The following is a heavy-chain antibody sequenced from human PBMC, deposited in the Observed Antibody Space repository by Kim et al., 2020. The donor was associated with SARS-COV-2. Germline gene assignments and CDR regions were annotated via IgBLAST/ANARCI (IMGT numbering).Heavy chain of an antibody. CDR3: VRELAS. CDR2: GRST. Sequence: GRSTEYADTVNGRFTISRDNAKKSLSLQMNRLTPEDTAVYYCVRELASWGQGTLVTVSS. J-gene: IGHJ5*02. D-gene: IGHD6-13*01. V-gene: IGHV3-11*01.